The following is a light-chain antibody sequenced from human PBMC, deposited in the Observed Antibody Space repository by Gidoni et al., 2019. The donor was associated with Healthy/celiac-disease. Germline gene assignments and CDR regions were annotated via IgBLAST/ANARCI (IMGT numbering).Light chain of an antibody. J-gene: IGKJ5*01. CDR3: QQYDNLPLT. CDR1: QDISNY. CDR2: DAS. Sequence: DIQMTQSPSSLSASVGDRVTITCQASQDISNYLNWYQQKPGKAPKLLIYDASNLATGVPSRFSGSGSGTDFTFTISSLQPEDIATYYCQQYDNLPLTFGQXTRLEIK. V-gene: IGKV1-33*01.